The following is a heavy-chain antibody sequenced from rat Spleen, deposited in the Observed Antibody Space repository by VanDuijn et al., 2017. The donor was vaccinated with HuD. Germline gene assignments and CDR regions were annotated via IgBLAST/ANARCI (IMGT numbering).Heavy chain of an antibody. J-gene: IGHJ3*01. CDR3: ATNTYYGYNPNWFAY. CDR1: GFTFSSYW. Sequence: VQLVESGGGLVQPGRSLKLSCAASGFTFSSYWMYWIRQAPGKGLEWMGVIWSNGGTDYNSAIKSRLSISRDTSKSQVFLKMNSLQTEDTAMYFCATNTYYGYNPNWFAYWGHGTLVTVSS. D-gene: IGHD1-9*01. CDR2: IWSNGGT. V-gene: IGHV2-47*01.